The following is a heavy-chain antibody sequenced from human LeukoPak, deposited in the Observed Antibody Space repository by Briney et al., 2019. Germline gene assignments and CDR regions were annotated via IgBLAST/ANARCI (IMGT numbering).Heavy chain of an antibody. CDR2: IYTSGST. D-gene: IGHD1-1*01. CDR3: AICTRHAFYYRYIDV. Sequence: PSETLSLTCTVSGGSISSYYWSWIRQPPGKGLEWIGYIYTSGSTNYNPSLKSRVNISVDTSKNPFSLTLSSVTVAYTAQYYCAICTRHAFYYRYIDVWGRGTTVTVSS. J-gene: IGHJ6*03. V-gene: IGHV4-4*09. CDR1: GGSISSYY.